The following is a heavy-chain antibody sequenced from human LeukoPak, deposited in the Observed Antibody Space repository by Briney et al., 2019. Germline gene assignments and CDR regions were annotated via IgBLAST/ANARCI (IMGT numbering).Heavy chain of an antibody. Sequence: SETLSLTCTVSGGSISSSSYYWGWIRQPPGKGLEWIGSICYSGSTYYNPSLKSRVTISVDTSKNQFSLKLSSVTAADTAVYYCARHNTVIDYWGQGTLVTVSS. J-gene: IGHJ4*02. CDR3: ARHNTVIDY. CDR1: GGSISSSSYY. D-gene: IGHD4-11*01. V-gene: IGHV4-39*01. CDR2: ICYSGST.